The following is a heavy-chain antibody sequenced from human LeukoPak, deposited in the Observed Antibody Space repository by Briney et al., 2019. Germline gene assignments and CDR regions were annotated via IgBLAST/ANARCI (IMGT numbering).Heavy chain of an antibody. J-gene: IGHJ4*02. CDR2: IIPILGIA. CDR3: ARVWFGELFPEVDY. CDR1: GGTFSSYA. D-gene: IGHD3-10*01. Sequence: ASVKVSCKASGGTFSSYAISWVRQAPGQGHEWMGRIIPILGIANYAQKFQGRVTITADKSTTTAYMELSSLRSEDTAVYYCARVWFGELFPEVDYWGQGTLVTVSS. V-gene: IGHV1-69*04.